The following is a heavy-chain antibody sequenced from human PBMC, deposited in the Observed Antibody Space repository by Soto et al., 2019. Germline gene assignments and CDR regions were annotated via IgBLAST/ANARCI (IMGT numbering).Heavy chain of an antibody. J-gene: IGHJ6*02. CDR1: GFTFRRYA. CDR2: ISPDGSNR. Sequence: GGSLRLSCAASGFTFRRYAMHWARQAPGKGPEWVAAISPDGSNRYHADSVKGRFTISRDKSKNTLSLQMNSLKTEDTAVYYCARGVAKGDWERFYYYYGMDVWGQGTTVTVS. V-gene: IGHV3-30-3*01. CDR3: ARGVAKGDWERFYYYYGMDV. D-gene: IGHD1-26*01.